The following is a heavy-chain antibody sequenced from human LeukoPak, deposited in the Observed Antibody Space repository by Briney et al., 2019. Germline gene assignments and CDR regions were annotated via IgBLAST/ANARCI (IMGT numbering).Heavy chain of an antibody. D-gene: IGHD3-9*01. V-gene: IGHV1-18*04. CDR2: ISAYNGNT. J-gene: IGHJ3*02. CDR1: GYTFTSYG. Sequence: GASVKVSCKASGYTFTSYGISWVRQAPGQGLEWMGWISAYNGNTNYAQKLQGRVTMTTDTSTSTAYMELRSLRSDDTAMYYCARGVYYDILTGYCDGVYAFDIWGQGTMVTVSS. CDR3: ARGVYYDILTGYCDGVYAFDI.